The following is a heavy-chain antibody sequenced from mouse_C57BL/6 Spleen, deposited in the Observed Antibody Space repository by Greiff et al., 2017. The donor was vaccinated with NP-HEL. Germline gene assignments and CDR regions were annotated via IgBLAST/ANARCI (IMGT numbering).Heavy chain of an antibody. CDR2: INPGSGGT. CDR1: GYAFTNYL. CDR3: ARGCYSNYEGSFDY. J-gene: IGHJ2*01. V-gene: IGHV1-54*01. Sequence: VKLQESGAELVRPGTSVKVSCKASGYAFTNYLIEWVKQRPGQGLEWIGVINPGSGGTNYNEEFKGKATLTADNSSSTAYMQLSSLTSEDSAVYFCARGCYSNYEGSFDYWGQGTTLTVAS. D-gene: IGHD2-5*01.